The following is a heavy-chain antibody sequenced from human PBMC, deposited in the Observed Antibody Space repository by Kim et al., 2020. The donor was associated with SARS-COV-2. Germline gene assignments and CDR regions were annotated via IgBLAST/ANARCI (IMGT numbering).Heavy chain of an antibody. Sequence: SQTLSLTCAISGDRVSSNSAAWNWIRQSPSRGLEWLGRTYYRSKWYNDYAVSVKSRITINPDTSKNQFSLQLNSVTPEDTAVYYCAREGYGSGSYWVYNWFDPWGQGTLVTVSS. V-gene: IGHV6-1*01. D-gene: IGHD3-10*01. CDR3: AREGYGSGSYWVYNWFDP. CDR2: TYYRSKWYN. J-gene: IGHJ5*02. CDR1: GDRVSSNSAA.